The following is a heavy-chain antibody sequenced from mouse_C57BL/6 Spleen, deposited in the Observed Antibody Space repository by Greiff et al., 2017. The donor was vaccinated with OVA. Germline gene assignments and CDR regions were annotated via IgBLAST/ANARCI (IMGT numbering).Heavy chain of an antibody. V-gene: IGHV1-22*01. CDR3: ARTTAQATSAWFAY. CDR1: GYTFTDYN. J-gene: IGHJ3*01. Sequence: VQLQQSGPELVKPGASVKMSCKASGYTFTDYNMHWVKQSHGKSLEWIGYINPNNGGTSYNQKFKGKATLTVNKSSRTAYMELRSLTSEDSAVYYCARTTAQATSAWFAYWGQGTLVTVSA. CDR2: INPNNGGT. D-gene: IGHD3-2*02.